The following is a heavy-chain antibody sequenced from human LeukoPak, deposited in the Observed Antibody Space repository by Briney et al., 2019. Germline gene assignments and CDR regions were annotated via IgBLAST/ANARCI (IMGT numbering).Heavy chain of an antibody. CDR3: ARQGVRGVPDY. Sequence: TSESLSLTCTVSGGSISSYYWSWIRQPPGKGLEWIGYMYYSGSTKYNPSLKSRVTISVDTSKNQFSLKLSSVTAADTAVYYCARQGVRGVPDYWGQGTLVTVSS. D-gene: IGHD3-10*01. CDR1: GGSISSYY. V-gene: IGHV4-59*08. J-gene: IGHJ4*02. CDR2: MYYSGST.